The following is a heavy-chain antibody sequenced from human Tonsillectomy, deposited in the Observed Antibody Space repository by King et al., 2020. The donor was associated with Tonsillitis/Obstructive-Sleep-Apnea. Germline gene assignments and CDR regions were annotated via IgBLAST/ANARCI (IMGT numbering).Heavy chain of an antibody. D-gene: IGHD3-10*01. V-gene: IGHV5-10-1*03. J-gene: IGHJ4*02. CDR3: ARLDYYGSGSYYSIDY. CDR1: GYSFANYW. Sequence: VQLVESGAEVKKPGESLRISCTGSGYSFANYWISWVRQMPGKGLEWMGSIDPSDSYTNYSPSFQGHVTISADKSVSTAYLQWSSLKASDTAMYYCARLDYYGSGSYYSIDYWGQGTLITVSS. CDR2: IDPSDSYT.